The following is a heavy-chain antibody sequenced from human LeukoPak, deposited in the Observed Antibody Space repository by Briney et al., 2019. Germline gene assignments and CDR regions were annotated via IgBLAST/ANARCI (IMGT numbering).Heavy chain of an antibody. CDR3: ARVEMATPTLQDY. CDR1: GYTFTVYY. V-gene: IGHV1-2*02. Sequence: ASVKVSCKASGYTFTVYYMHWVRQAPGQGLEWMGWINPNSGGTNYAQKFQGRVTMTRDTSISTAYMELSRLRSDDTAVYYCARVEMATPTLQDYWGQGTLVTVSS. J-gene: IGHJ4*02. D-gene: IGHD5-24*01. CDR2: INPNSGGT.